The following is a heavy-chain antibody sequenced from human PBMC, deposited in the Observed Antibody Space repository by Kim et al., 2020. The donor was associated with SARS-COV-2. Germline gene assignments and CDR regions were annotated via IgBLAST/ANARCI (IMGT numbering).Heavy chain of an antibody. V-gene: IGHV4-34*01. J-gene: IGHJ4*02. CDR2: INHSGST. CDR3: ARGRWIQLWLFYDY. CDR1: GGSFSGYY. Sequence: LETLSLTCAVYGGSFSGYYWSWIRQPPGKGLEWIGEINHSGSTSYNPSLKSRVTISVDTSKNQFSLKLSSVTAADTAVYYCARGRWIQLWLFYDYWGQGTLVALSS. D-gene: IGHD5-18*01.